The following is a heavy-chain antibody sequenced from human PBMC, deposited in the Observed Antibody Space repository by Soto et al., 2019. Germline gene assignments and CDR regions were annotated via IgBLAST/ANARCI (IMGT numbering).Heavy chain of an antibody. CDR2: MNPNSGST. CDR1: GYTLTNYD. Sequence: ASVKVSCKASGYTLTNYDINWVRQATGQGLEWVGWMNPNSGSTAFAQKFQGRLTMTRDTSISTAYMELSSLTSEDTAVYYCARGHTQIYCSGGYCYSDAFYIWG. V-gene: IGHV1-8*02. CDR3: ARGHTQIYCSGGYCYSDAFYI. J-gene: IGHJ3*02. D-gene: IGHD2-21*02.